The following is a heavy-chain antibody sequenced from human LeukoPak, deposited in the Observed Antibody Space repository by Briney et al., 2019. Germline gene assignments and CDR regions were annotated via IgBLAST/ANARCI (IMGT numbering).Heavy chain of an antibody. V-gene: IGHV4-59*01. CDR2: MYYSGTI. CDR3: ARAWATDYFDY. CDR1: GGSISSYY. Sequence: SETLSLTCTVSGGSISSYYWSWIRQPLGKGLEWIGYMYYSGTINYNPSLKSRVTISVDTSKNQFSLKLSSVTAADTAMYYCARAWATDYFDYWGQGTLVTVSS. J-gene: IGHJ4*02.